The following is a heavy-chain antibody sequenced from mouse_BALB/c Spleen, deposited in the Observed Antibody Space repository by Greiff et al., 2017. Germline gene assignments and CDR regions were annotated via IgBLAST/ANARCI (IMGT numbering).Heavy chain of an antibody. CDR1: GYSITSDYA. Sequence: EVHLVESGPGLVKPSQSLSLTCTVTGYSITSDYAWNWIRQFPGNKLEWMGYISYSGSTSYNPSLKSRISITRDTSKNQFFLQLNSVTTEDTATYYCAREGGLWLREGPWFAYWGQGTLVTVSA. CDR3: AREGGLWLREGPWFAY. J-gene: IGHJ3*01. V-gene: IGHV3-2*02. D-gene: IGHD2-2*01. CDR2: ISYSGST.